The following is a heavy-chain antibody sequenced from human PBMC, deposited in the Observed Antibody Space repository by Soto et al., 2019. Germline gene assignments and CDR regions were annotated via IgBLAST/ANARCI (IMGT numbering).Heavy chain of an antibody. Sequence: PSETLSLTCTVSGGSISSSSYYWGWIRQPPGKGLEWIGSIYYSGSTYYNPSLKSRVTISVDTSKNQFSLKLSSVTAADTAVYYCARLGAQEIDPWGQGTLVTVSS. CDR1: GGSISSSSYY. V-gene: IGHV4-39*07. J-gene: IGHJ5*02. CDR3: ARLGAQEIDP. D-gene: IGHD3-16*01. CDR2: IYYSGST.